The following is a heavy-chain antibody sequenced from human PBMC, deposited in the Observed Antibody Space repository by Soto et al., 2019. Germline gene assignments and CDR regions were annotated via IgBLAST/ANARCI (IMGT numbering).Heavy chain of an antibody. Sequence: GGSLRLSCAASGFTFDDYAMHWVRQAPGKGLEWVSGISWNSGSIGYADSVKGRFTISRDNAKNSLYLQMNSLRAEDTALYYCAKAFEASSQGEAAPCAFDIWGQGTMVTVSS. V-gene: IGHV3-9*01. D-gene: IGHD2-15*01. CDR3: AKAFEASSQGEAAPCAFDI. J-gene: IGHJ3*02. CDR2: ISWNSGSI. CDR1: GFTFDDYA.